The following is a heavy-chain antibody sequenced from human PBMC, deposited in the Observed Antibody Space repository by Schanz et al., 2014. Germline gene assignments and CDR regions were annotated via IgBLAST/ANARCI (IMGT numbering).Heavy chain of an antibody. CDR3: GRGGGAYPQKYGMDV. V-gene: IGHV1-46*01. Sequence: QVQLVQSGAEAKKPGASVKVSCKAFGYSFTTYFIHWVRLAPGQGFEWMGLISPSGGSTSYAQKFKGRVTMTREPSTSPVFRELSGLTSEDTAVYYCGRGGGAYPQKYGMDVWGQGTTVTVSS. CDR2: ISPSGGST. J-gene: IGHJ6*02. CDR1: GYSFTTYF. D-gene: IGHD3-16*01.